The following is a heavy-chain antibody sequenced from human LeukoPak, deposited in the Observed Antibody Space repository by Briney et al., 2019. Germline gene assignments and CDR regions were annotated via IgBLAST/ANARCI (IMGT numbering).Heavy chain of an antibody. CDR1: GGSISSGSYY. D-gene: IGHD2-15*01. CDR3: ARVQSEVVVAANRSYYYYGMDV. J-gene: IGHJ6*02. CDR2: IYTSGST. V-gene: IGHV4-61*02. Sequence: SETLSLTCTVSGGSISSGSYYWSWIRQPAGKGLEWIGRIYTSGSTNYNPSLKSRVTISVDTSKNQFSQKLSSVTAADTAVYYCARVQSEVVVAANRSYYYYGMDVWGQGTTVTVSS.